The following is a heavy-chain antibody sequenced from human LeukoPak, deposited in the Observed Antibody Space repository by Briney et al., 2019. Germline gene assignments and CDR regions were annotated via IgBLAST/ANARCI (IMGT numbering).Heavy chain of an antibody. V-gene: IGHV3-23*01. CDR1: GFTFSYYA. CDR3: AGDRGFCTGGSCYPRRFDY. CDR2: IIGSGGST. J-gene: IGHJ4*02. D-gene: IGHD2-15*01. Sequence: GGSLRLSCAASGFTFSYYAMSWVRQAPGKGLEWVSTIIGSGGSTYYADSVKGRFTISRDNSKNTLYLQMNSLRDEDTAVYYCAGDRGFCTGGSCYPRRFDYWGQGTLVTVSS.